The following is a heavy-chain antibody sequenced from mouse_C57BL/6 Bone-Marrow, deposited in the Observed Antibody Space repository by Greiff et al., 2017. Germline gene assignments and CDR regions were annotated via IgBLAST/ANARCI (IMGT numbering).Heavy chain of an antibody. CDR1: GYTFTDYE. J-gene: IGHJ3*01. Sequence: VKLMESGAELVRPGASVTLSCKASGYTFTDYEMHWVKQTPVHGLEWIGVIDPETGGTAYNQKFKGKAILTVDKSSSTAYMELRSLTSKDSAVYYFTRCVIYCYNYSRFAYWGQGTLVTVSA. D-gene: IGHD1-1*01. CDR3: TRCVIYCYNYSRFAY. V-gene: IGHV1-15*01. CDR2: IDPETGGT.